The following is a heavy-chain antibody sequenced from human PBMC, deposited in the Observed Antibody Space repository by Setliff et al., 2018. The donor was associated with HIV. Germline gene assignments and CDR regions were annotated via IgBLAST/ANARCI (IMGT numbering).Heavy chain of an antibody. CDR3: AREGEQFFYGMDV. CDR2: IYYSGST. D-gene: IGHD1-26*01. CDR1: GGSISSSSYY. V-gene: IGHV4-39*02. Sequence: LSLTCTVSGGSISSSSYYWGWIRQPPGKGLEWIGSIYYSGSTYYNPSLKSRVTISVDTSKNQFSLKLSSVTAADTAVYYCAREGEQFFYGMDVRGQGTTVTVSS. J-gene: IGHJ6*02.